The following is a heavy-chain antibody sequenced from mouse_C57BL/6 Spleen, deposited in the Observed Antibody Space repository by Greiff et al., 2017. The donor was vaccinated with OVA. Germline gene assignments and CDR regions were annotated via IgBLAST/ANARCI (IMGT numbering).Heavy chain of an antibody. Sequence: QVQLQQSGAELVKPGASVKISCKASGYAFSSYWMNWVKQRPGKGLEWIGQIYPGDGDTNYNGKFKGKATLTADKTSSTAYMQLSSLTSEDSAVYFCARHYSNYGGFAYWGQGTLVTVSA. V-gene: IGHV1-80*01. D-gene: IGHD2-5*01. CDR1: GYAFSSYW. CDR3: ARHYSNYGGFAY. CDR2: IYPGDGDT. J-gene: IGHJ3*01.